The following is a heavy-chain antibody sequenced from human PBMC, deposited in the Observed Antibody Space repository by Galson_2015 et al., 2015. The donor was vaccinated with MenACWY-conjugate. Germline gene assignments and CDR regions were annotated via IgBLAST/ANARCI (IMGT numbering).Heavy chain of an antibody. CDR3: AREFSPPPGVASPGADVFQL. CDR1: GVSVGCSV. CDR2: LSSRDYRT. J-gene: IGHJ3*01. D-gene: IGHD1-26*01. V-gene: IGHV3-23*01. Sequence: LRLCCAASGVSVGCSVLGWVRQAPGAGLESVSPLSSRDYRTLYAVSVQGRFTHSRDNSKNTVHLKVYGLKAADAAIYYCAREFSPPPGVASPGADVFQLWGQGTKVTDSS.